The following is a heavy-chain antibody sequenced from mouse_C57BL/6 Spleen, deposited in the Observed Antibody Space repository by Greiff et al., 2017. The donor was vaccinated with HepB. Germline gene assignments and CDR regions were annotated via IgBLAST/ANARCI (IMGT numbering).Heavy chain of an antibody. J-gene: IGHJ4*01. D-gene: IGHD2-3*01. CDR1: GYTFTSYW. CDR3: TRSGGLYDGYCDYYAMDY. V-gene: IGHV1-5*01. Sequence: VQLKESGPVLARPGASVKMSCKTSGYTFTSYWMHWVKQRPGQGLEWIGVIYPGNSDTSYNQKFKGKAKLTAVTSASTAYMELSSLTNEDSAVYYGTRSGGLYDGYCDYYAMDYWGQGTSVTVSS. CDR2: IYPGNSDT.